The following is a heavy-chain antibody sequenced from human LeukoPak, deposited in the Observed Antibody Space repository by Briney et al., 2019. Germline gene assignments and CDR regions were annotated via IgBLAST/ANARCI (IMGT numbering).Heavy chain of an antibody. CDR2: INPNSGGT. V-gene: IGHV1-2*02. D-gene: IGHD1-26*01. J-gene: IGHJ5*02. Sequence: ASVKVSCKASGYTFTSYAMNWVRQAPGQGLEWMGWINPNSGGTNYAQKFQGRVTMTRDTSISTAYMELSRLRSDDTAVYYCARIVGATNWFDPWGQGTLVTVSS. CDR3: ARIVGATNWFDP. CDR1: GYTFTSYA.